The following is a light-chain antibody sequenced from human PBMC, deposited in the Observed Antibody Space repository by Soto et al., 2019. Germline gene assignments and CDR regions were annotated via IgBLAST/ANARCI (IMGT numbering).Light chain of an antibody. CDR1: TSDINDYNS. Sequence: QSVLTQPASVSGSPGQSITISCTGTTSDINDYNSVSWYQHRPGEAPELKIFDVTYRPSGVSDRFSGSQSGNKASLTISGLQAEDEDEYYCVSYTRPGTYVFGPGTKVTVL. J-gene: IGLJ1*01. CDR2: DVT. V-gene: IGLV2-14*03. CDR3: VSYTRPGTYV.